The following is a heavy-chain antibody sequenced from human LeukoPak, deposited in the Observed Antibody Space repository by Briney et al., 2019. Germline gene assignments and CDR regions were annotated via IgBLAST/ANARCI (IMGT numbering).Heavy chain of an antibody. V-gene: IGHV3-23*01. J-gene: IGHJ4*02. CDR1: GFTFSSYA. Sequence: GGSLRLSCAASGFTFSSYAMSWVRQAPGKGLEWVSAISGSGGSTYYADSVKGRFTISRDNSKNTLYLQMNSLRAEDTAVYYCARPVGSGRYFDYWGQGTLVTVSS. D-gene: IGHD1-26*01. CDR3: ARPVGSGRYFDY. CDR2: ISGSGGST.